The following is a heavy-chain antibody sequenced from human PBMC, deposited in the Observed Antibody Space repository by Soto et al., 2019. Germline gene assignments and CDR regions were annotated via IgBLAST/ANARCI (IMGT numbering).Heavy chain of an antibody. V-gene: IGHV4-34*01. D-gene: IGHD2-15*01. CDR1: GGSFSGYY. J-gene: IGHJ4*02. CDR3: ARVSHRYCSGGSCYPLFDY. Sequence: SETLSLTCAVYGGSFSGYYWSWIRQPPGKGLEWIGEINHSGSTNYNPSLKSRVTISVDTSKNQFSLKLSSVTAADTAVYYCARVSHRYCSGGSCYPLFDYWGQGTLVTVSS. CDR2: INHSGST.